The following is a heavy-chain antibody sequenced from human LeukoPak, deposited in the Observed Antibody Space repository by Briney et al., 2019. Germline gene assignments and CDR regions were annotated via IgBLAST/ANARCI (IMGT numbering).Heavy chain of an antibody. Sequence: SETLSLTCTVSGGSISNYYWSWIRQPPGKGLEWIGFIYYSGSTNYNPSLKSRVTISVDTSKNQFSLKLSSVTAADTAVYYCARARDYGDYRERWFDPWGQGTLVTVSS. V-gene: IGHV4-59*01. CDR1: GGSISNYY. CDR3: ARARDYGDYRERWFDP. D-gene: IGHD4-17*01. CDR2: IYYSGST. J-gene: IGHJ5*02.